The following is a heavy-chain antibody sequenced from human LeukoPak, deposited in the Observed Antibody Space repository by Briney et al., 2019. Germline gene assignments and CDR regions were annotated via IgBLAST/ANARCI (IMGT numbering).Heavy chain of an antibody. CDR1: GFTFSDYY. Sequence: GGSLRLSCAASGFTFSDYYMSWLRQAPGKGLEWVSYISSSSSYTNYADSVKGRFTISRDNAKNSLYLQMNSLRAEDTAVYYCAGGIVATIYNYWGQGTLVTVSS. D-gene: IGHD5-12*01. V-gene: IGHV3-11*06. CDR2: ISSSSSYT. CDR3: AGGIVATIYNY. J-gene: IGHJ4*02.